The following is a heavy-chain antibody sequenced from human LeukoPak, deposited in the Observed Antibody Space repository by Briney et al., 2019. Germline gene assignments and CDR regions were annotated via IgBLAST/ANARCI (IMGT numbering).Heavy chain of an antibody. J-gene: IGHJ4*02. Sequence: PAVTLSLTCTVSGGPLSSSSYHWGWIRQPPGKGLEWIGRIYYSGSACYHPSLKSQVTISVATSKNQFSLRLTSVTAADTAVYYCARHARPTGGHTYGPIDYCGQGTLVTVSS. D-gene: IGHD5-18*01. CDR3: ARHARPTGGHTYGPIDY. V-gene: IGHV4-39*01. CDR2: IYYSGSA. CDR1: GGPLSSSSYH.